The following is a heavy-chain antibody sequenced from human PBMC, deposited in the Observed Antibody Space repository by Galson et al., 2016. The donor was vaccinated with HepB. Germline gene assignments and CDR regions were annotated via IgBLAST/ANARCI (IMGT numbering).Heavy chain of an antibody. V-gene: IGHV1-69*13. D-gene: IGHD1-26*01. Sequence: SVKVSCKASGGTFSSFSISWVRQAPGQGLEWMGGIIPIFGTTSFAQRFKSRVKITADESTSTANMELSSLRSEDTAVYYCYALLLGAPDIKHTLNRFDPWGQGTLVTVSS. CDR2: IIPIFGTT. CDR1: GGTFSSFS. J-gene: IGHJ5*02. CDR3: YALLLGAPDIKHTLNRFDP.